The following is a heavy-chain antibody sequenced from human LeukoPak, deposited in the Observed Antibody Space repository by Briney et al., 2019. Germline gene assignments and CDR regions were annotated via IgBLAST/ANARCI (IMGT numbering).Heavy chain of an antibody. J-gene: IGHJ4*02. CDR2: ISSSSSST. CDR3: ARDQYCRSPGCQGSGYFDY. CDR1: GFTFSSYA. D-gene: IGHD2-2*01. Sequence: GRSLRLSCAASGFTFSSYAMHWVRQAPGKGLEWVSYISSSSSSTNYADSVKGRFTISRDNAKNSLYLQMNSLRAEDTAVYYCARDQYCRSPGCQGSGYFDYWGQGTLVTVSS. V-gene: IGHV3-48*04.